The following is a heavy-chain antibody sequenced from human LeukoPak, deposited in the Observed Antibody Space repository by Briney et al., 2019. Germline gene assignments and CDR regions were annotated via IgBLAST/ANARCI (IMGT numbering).Heavy chain of an antibody. V-gene: IGHV4-31*03. CDR2: IYYSGTP. CDR3: ARVHHSGPTGYFYYMDV. CDR1: GGSISNGGYY. J-gene: IGHJ6*03. Sequence: SSETLSLTCTVSGGSISNGGYYWTWIRQHPGKGLEWIGYIYYSGTPYDNPSLKSRVSISVDTSKNQFSLKLSSVTAADTAVYYCARVHHSGPTGYFYYMDVWGKRTTVTVSS. D-gene: IGHD3-10*01.